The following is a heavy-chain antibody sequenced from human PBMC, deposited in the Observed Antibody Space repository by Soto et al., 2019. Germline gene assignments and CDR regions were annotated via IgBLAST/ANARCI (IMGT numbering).Heavy chain of an antibody. V-gene: IGHV3-48*02. CDR1: GFTFSYYS. CDR2: INSGSSTI. J-gene: IGHJ4*02. Sequence: EVQLVEAGGGLVQPGGSLRLSCKASGFTFSYYSLNWVRQGPGKGLEWIAHINSGSSTINYADSVRSRFTISRDDAKDSLYLQMNSLRDEDTAIYYCVTDLSVGGIKKPFDYWGQGTLVTVSS. CDR3: VTDLSVGGIKKPFDY. D-gene: IGHD3-22*01.